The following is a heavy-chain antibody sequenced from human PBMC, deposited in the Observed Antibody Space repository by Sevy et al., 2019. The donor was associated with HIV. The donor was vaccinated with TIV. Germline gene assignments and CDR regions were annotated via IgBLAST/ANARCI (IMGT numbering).Heavy chain of an antibody. CDR1: SYTVGSHG. V-gene: IGHV1-18*01. CDR2: ISTYNGNT. J-gene: IGHJ4*02. CDR3: ARGASIPATIPDYFDY. D-gene: IGHD2-2*02. Sequence: ASVKVSCKASSYTVGSHGITWVRQAPGQGLEWMGWISTYNGNTKYAQKLQGRATLTTDTSTSTVYMELTNLRSDDTAVYFCARGASIPATIPDYFDYWGQGTLVTVSS.